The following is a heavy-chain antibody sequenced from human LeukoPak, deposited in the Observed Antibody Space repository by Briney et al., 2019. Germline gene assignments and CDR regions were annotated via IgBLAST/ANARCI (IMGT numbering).Heavy chain of an antibody. CDR1: GGSFSGYY. V-gene: IGHV4-34*01. CDR2: INHSGST. CDR3: ARERPRRSAFDI. J-gene: IGHJ3*02. Sequence: SETLSLTCAVYGGSFSGYYWSWIRQPPGKGLEWIGEINHSGSTNYNPSPKSRVTISVDTSKSQFSLKLSSVTAADTAVYYCARERPRRSAFDIWGQGTMVTVSS.